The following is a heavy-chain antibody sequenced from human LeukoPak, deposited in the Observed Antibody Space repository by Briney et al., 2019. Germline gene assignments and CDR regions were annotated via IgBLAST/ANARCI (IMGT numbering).Heavy chain of an antibody. CDR2: INPNSGGT. J-gene: IGHJ4*02. CDR1: GYTFTGYY. D-gene: IGHD2-2*02. V-gene: IGHV1-2*02. CDR3: ARGGFAAHHYQTLLYILDY. Sequence: ASVKVSCKASGYTFTGYYMHWVRQAPGQGLEWMGWINPNSGGTNYAQKFQGRVTMTRDTSISTAYMELSRLRSDDTAVYYCARGGFAAHHYQTLLYILDYWGQGTLVTVSS.